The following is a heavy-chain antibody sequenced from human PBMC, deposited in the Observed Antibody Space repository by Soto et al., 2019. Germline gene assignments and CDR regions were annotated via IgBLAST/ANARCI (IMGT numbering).Heavy chain of an antibody. D-gene: IGHD1-26*01. V-gene: IGHV1-69*06. CDR1: GGTFSSHG. J-gene: IGHJ4*02. CDR3: AIERSPQYFDF. Sequence: QVQLVQSGTVVQRRGSSVKVSCQASGGTFSSHGMAWVRHAPGQGLEWKGGIIPTGRTPTYGPKFQGRATITADKPKNTAYIVLNSLRSEETGVYFGAIERSPQYFDFWGQGALITGAS. CDR2: IIPTGRTP.